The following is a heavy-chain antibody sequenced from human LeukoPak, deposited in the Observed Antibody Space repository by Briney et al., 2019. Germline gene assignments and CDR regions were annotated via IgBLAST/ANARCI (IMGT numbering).Heavy chain of an antibody. V-gene: IGHV4-39*01. D-gene: IGHD2-8*02. CDR3: ARHRRSTTGSEEYDY. CDR2: IYYSGST. J-gene: IGHJ4*02. CDR1: GDSISRSSYY. Sequence: SETLSLTCTVSGDSISRSSYYWAWIRQPPGKGLEWIGSIYYSGSTYYNPSLKSRVTIPVDTSKNQFSLKVSSVTAADTAVYYCARHRRSTTGSEEYDYWGQGTLVTVSS.